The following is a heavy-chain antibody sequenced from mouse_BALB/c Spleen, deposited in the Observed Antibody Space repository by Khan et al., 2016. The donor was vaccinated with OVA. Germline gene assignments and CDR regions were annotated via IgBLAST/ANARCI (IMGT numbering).Heavy chain of an antibody. CDR1: GYSFTSYL. CDR3: ARGGYSSFAY. V-gene: IGHV1-5*01. J-gene: IGHJ3*01. D-gene: IGHD2-12*01. CDR2: IYPGDGDT. Sequence: EVQLQQSGTVLARPGTSVKMSCKASGYSFTSYLIHWIKQRPGQGLEWIGDIYPGDGDTTYNQKFKDKAKLTAGTSANTAYMELSSLTNEDSAVYDWARGGYSSFAYWGQGTLVTVSA.